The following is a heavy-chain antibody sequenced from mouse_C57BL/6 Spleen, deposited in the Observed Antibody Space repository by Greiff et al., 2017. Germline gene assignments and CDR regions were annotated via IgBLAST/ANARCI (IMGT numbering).Heavy chain of an antibody. CDR2: IDPSDSET. CDR1: GYTFTSYW. Sequence: VQLQQPGAELVRPGSSVKLSCKASGYTFTSYWMHWVKQRPIQGLEWIGNIDPSDSETHYNQKFKDKATLTVDKSSSTAYMQLSSLTSEDSAVYYCALDSSGYDAMDYWGQGTSVTVSS. D-gene: IGHD3-2*02. J-gene: IGHJ4*01. V-gene: IGHV1-52*01. CDR3: ALDSSGYDAMDY.